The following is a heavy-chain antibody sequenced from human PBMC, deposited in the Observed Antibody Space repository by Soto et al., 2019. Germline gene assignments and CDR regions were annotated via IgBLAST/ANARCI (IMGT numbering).Heavy chain of an antibody. V-gene: IGHV1-2*04. CDR2: INPNSGGT. Sequence: ASVNLSCKASGYTHPGYYMHWLPQAPGQGLEWMGWINPNSGGTNYAQKFQGWVIMTRDTSISTAYMELSRLRSDDTAVYYFAGEHYDYIWGSYRPNYYFDYWLQGTLVTVFS. J-gene: IGHJ4*02. CDR1: GYTHPGYY. D-gene: IGHD3-16*02. CDR3: AGEHYDYIWGSYRPNYYFDY.